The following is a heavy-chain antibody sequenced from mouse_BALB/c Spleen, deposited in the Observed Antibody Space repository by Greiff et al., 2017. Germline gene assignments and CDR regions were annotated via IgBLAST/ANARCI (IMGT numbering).Heavy chain of an antibody. Sequence: QVQLKESGPGILQPSQTLSLTCSFSGFSLSTSGMGVSWIRQPSGKGLEWLAHIYWDDDKRYNPSLKSRLTISKDTSRNQVFLKITSVDTADTATYYCARRASYGYDDFDYWGQGTTLTVSS. CDR3: ARRASYGYDDFDY. J-gene: IGHJ2*01. CDR1: GFSLSTSGMG. V-gene: IGHV8-12*01. CDR2: IYWDDDK. D-gene: IGHD2-9*01.